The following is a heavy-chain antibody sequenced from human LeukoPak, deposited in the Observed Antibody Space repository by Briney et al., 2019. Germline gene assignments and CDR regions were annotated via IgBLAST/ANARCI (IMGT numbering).Heavy chain of an antibody. CDR1: GFTFSSYG. V-gene: IGHV3-48*03. J-gene: IGHJ3*02. CDR2: ISSSGSTI. Sequence: GGSLRLSCAASGFTFSSYGMNWVRQAPGKGLEWVSYISSSGSTIYYADSVKGRFTISRDNAKNSLYLQMNSLRAEDTAVYYCARDLRKGPFDIWGQGTMVTFSS. CDR3: ARDLRKGPFDI.